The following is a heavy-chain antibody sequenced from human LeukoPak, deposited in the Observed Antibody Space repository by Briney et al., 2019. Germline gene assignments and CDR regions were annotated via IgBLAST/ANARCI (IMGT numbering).Heavy chain of an antibody. V-gene: IGHV4-34*01. CDR2: INHSGST. CDR3: ARGSRLSSTRIFDY. J-gene: IGHJ4*02. D-gene: IGHD2-2*01. Sequence: SETLSLTCAVYGGSFSGYYWSWIRQPPGKGLEWIGEINHSGSTNYNPSLKSRVTISVDTSKNQFSLKLSSVTAADTAVYYCARGSRLSSTRIFDYWGQGTLVTVSS. CDR1: GGSFSGYY.